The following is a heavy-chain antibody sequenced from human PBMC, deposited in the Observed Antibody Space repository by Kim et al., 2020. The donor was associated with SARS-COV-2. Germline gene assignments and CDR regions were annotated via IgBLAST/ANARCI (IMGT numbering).Heavy chain of an antibody. D-gene: IGHD2-15*01. V-gene: IGHV3-23*01. J-gene: IGHJ5*02. CDR3: AKDLSGWRFDP. Sequence: YYADSVKGRLTTSRDDFKNTLYLQMNSLRADVTAVYYCAKDLSGWRFDPWGQGTLVTVSS.